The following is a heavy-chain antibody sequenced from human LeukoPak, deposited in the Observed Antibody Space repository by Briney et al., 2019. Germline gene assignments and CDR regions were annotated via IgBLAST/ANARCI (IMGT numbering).Heavy chain of an antibody. CDR2: INPNSGGT. CDR3: GRDYSYTGGWYDY. V-gene: IGHV1-2*02. Sequence: ASVKVSCKASGYTFTDYYMHCVRQAPGQGLEWMGWINPNSGGTNYAQKFQGRVTMTRDTSISTAYMELSRLRSDDTAVFYCGRDYSYTGGWYDYSGQGTLVTVSS. D-gene: IGHD6-19*01. J-gene: IGHJ4*02. CDR1: GYTFTDYY.